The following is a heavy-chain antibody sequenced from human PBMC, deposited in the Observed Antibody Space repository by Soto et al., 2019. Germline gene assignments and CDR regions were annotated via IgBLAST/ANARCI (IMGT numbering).Heavy chain of an antibody. CDR2: IIPIFCTA. V-gene: IGHV1-69*06. Sequence: QVQLVQSGAEVKKPGSSVKVSCKASGGTFSSYAISWVRQAPGQGLEWMGGIIPIFCTANYAQKFQGRVTITADKSTSTAYMELSSLRSEDTAVYYCARAFHSSSSTYYYYGMDVWGQGTTVTVSS. D-gene: IGHD6-6*01. CDR3: ARAFHSSSSTYYYYGMDV. J-gene: IGHJ6*02. CDR1: GGTFSSYA.